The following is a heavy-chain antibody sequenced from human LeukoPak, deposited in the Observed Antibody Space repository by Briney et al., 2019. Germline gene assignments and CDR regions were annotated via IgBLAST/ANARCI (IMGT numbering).Heavy chain of an antibody. CDR2: IYYTGSI. V-gene: IGHV4-39*01. J-gene: IGHJ6*03. CDR3: ARQNPYTTSSFFYYMDV. CDR1: GVSSSSSSYY. D-gene: IGHD2-2*02. Sequence: SETLSLTCTVSGVSSSSSSYYWGWIRQPPGKRLEWIGSIYYTGSIYYNPSLKSRITMSEDKSKNQFSLKLSSVTAADTAVYYCARQNPYTTSSFFYYMDVWGKGTTVTVSS.